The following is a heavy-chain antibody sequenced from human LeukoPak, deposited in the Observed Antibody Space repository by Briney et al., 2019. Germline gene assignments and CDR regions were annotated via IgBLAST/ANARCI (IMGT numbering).Heavy chain of an antibody. CDR3: AKVATPRGYCSGGCCYCFDY. CDR2: ISDSGGST. J-gene: IGHJ4*02. CDR1: GFTFSSYA. V-gene: IGHV3-23*01. D-gene: IGHD2-15*01. Sequence: PGGSLRLSCAAPGFTFSSYAMSWVRQAPGKGLEWVSGISDSGGSTFYADSVKGRFTISRDNSKNTLYLQMNSLRAEDTAVYSCAKVATPRGYCSGGCCYCFDYWGQGTLVTVSS.